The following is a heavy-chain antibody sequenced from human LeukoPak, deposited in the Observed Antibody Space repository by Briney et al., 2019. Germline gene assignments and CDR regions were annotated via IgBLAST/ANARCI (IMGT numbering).Heavy chain of an antibody. CDR1: GGTFSSYA. J-gene: IGHJ3*02. Sequence: GASVKVSCKASGGTFSSYAISWVRQAPGQGLEWMGRIIPILGIANYAQKFQGRVTITADKSTSTAYMELSSLRSEDTAVYYCARGGGYSYGSYAFDIWGQGTMVTVSS. CDR3: ARGGGYSYGSYAFDI. CDR2: IIPILGIA. D-gene: IGHD5-18*01. V-gene: IGHV1-69*04.